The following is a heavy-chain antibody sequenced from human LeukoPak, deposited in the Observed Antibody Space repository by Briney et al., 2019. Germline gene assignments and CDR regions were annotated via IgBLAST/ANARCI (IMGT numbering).Heavy chain of an antibody. Sequence: ASVKVSCKASGYTFTGHYMHWVRQAPGQGLEWMGWINPNSGGTNYAQKFQGGVTMTRDTSISTAYMELSRLRSDDTAVYYCARHDYGDYVGYFDYWGQGTLVTVSS. CDR2: INPNSGGT. D-gene: IGHD4-17*01. CDR3: ARHDYGDYVGYFDY. V-gene: IGHV1-2*02. CDR1: GYTFTGHY. J-gene: IGHJ4*02.